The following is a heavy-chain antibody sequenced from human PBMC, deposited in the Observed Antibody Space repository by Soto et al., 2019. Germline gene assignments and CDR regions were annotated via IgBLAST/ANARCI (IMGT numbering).Heavy chain of an antibody. CDR1: GGSIIGSGYY. V-gene: IGHV4-39*01. J-gene: IGHJ5*02. Sequence: SETLSLTCTVSGGSIIGSGYYWGRIRQPPGKGLEWIGSIYYSGSTYYNPSLKSRVTISVDTSKNQFSLKLSSVTAADTAVYYCARRARYPTGVWFDPWGQGTLVTVSS. CDR2: IYYSGST. D-gene: IGHD3-9*01. CDR3: ARRARYPTGVWFDP.